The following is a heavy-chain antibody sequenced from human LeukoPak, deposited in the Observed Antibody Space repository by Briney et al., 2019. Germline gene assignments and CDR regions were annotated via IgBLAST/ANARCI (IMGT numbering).Heavy chain of an antibody. D-gene: IGHD3-22*01. CDR2: IRYDGSNK. CDR1: GFTFSSYG. CDR3: ARGADSSGYYYGGYFDY. V-gene: IGHV3-30*02. J-gene: IGHJ4*02. Sequence: GGSLRLSCAASGFTFSSYGMHWVRQAPGKGLEWVAFIRYDGSNKYYADSVKGRFTISRDNSKNTLYLQMNSLRAEDTAVYYCARGADSSGYYYGGYFDYWGQGTLVTVSS.